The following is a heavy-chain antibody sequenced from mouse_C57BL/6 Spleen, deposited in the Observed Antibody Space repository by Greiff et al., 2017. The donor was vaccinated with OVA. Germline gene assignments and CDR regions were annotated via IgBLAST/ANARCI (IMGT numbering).Heavy chain of an antibody. V-gene: IGHV1-54*01. CDR1: GYTFTNYL. Sequence: VQLVESGAELVRPGTSVKVSCKASGYTFTNYLIEWVKQRPGQGLEWIGVINPGSGSTNYNEKVKGKATLTADKSSSTAYMQLSSLTSEDSSVYYCARGGRGGYFDDWGKGTTLTVSS. D-gene: IGHD6-1*01. CDR3: ARGGRGGYFDD. J-gene: IGHJ2*01. CDR2: INPGSGST.